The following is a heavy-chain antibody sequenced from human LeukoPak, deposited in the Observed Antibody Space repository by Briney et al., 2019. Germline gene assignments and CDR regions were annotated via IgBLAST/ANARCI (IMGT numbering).Heavy chain of an antibody. V-gene: IGHV3-7*04. CDR2: IKQDGSEQ. Sequence: GSLRLSCTASGFIFSTYWMSWVRQAPGKGLEWVANIKQDGSEQYYLDSVKGRFTISTDNAKNSLYLQMDGLRAEDTAVYYCARAQLWPVDAFDIWGQGTMVTVSS. CDR3: ARAQLWPVDAFDI. CDR1: GFIFSTYW. J-gene: IGHJ3*02. D-gene: IGHD5-18*01.